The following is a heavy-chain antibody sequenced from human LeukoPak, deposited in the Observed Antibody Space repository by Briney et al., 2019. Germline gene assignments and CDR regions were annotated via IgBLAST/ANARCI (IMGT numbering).Heavy chain of an antibody. V-gene: IGHV4-4*07. J-gene: IGHJ4*02. Sequence: ETLSLTCTVSGASITSYYYNWIRLTAGRGLEWIGRLYISGSTDYNPSLKSRVTISVDTSRNQFSLKMNSVTAADTAVYFCARDLSGSLYFDFWGPGVLVTVSS. D-gene: IGHD3-10*01. CDR1: GASITSYY. CDR3: ARDLSGSLYFDF. CDR2: LYISGST.